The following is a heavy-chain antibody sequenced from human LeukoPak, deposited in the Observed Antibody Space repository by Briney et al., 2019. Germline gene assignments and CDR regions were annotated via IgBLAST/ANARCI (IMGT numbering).Heavy chain of an antibody. J-gene: IGHJ5*02. V-gene: IGHV1-2*02. CDR3: ASATSLDP. CDR1: GYTFTSYG. CDR2: INPNSGGT. Sequence: ASVKVSCKASGYTFTSYGISWVRQAPGQGLEWMGWINPNSGGTNYAQKFQGRVTMTRDTSISTAYMELSRLRSDDTAVYYCASATSLDPWGQGTLVTVSS.